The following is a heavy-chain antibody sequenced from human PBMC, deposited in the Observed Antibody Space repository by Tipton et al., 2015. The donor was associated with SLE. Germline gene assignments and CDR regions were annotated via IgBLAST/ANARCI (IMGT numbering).Heavy chain of an antibody. D-gene: IGHD6-13*01. CDR1: GGSISSYY. CDR2: INHSGST. CDR3: ARGQGSSSWFRGYWYFDL. V-gene: IGHV4-34*01. Sequence: TLSLTCTVPGGSISSYYWSWIRQPPGKGLEWIGEINHSGSTNYNPSLKSRVTISVDTSKNQFSLKLSSVTAADTAVYYCARGQGSSSWFRGYWYFDLWGRGTLVTVSS. J-gene: IGHJ2*01.